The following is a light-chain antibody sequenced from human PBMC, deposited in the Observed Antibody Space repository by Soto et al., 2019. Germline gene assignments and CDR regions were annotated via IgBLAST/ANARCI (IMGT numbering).Light chain of an antibody. CDR3: QHWDT. J-gene: IGKJ2*01. CDR2: GAS. Sequence: EIVLTQSPGTLSLSPGERATLSCRASQSISNNYLAWYQQKSGQAPRLLIYGASSRATGIPDRFSGSGSGTDFTLTISRLVHEEFAEYYCQHWDTFGQGTKVEI. CDR1: QSISNNY. V-gene: IGKV3-20*01.